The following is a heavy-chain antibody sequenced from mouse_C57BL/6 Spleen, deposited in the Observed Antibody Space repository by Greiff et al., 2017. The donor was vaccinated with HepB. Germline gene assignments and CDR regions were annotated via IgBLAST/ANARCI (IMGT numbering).Heavy chain of an antibody. CDR3: THYGTRYFDV. J-gene: IGHJ1*03. CDR1: GFNIKDDY. CDR2: IDPENGDT. Sequence: EVQLQESGAELVRPGASVKLSCTASGFNIKDDYMHWVKQRPEQGLEWIGWIDPENGDTEYASKFQGKATITADTSSNTAYLQLSSLTSGDTAFYYFTHYGTRYFDVWGTGTTVTVSS. D-gene: IGHD1-1*01. V-gene: IGHV14-4*01.